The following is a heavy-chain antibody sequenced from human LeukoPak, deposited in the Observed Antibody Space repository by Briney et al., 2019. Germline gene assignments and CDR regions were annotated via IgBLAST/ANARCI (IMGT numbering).Heavy chain of an antibody. D-gene: IGHD3-3*01. J-gene: IGHJ4*02. CDR2: IITNYGTT. CDR3: ARPRTYYDFWRGYPPFDY. V-gene: IGHV1-69*01. Sequence: SVKVSCKASGGTLTNYAISWVRQAPGHGLEWMGGIITNYGTTNYAQKYQGRVTITADESTTTVYMELSSLRSEDTAVYYCARPRTYYDFWRGYPPFDYWGQGTLVTVSS. CDR1: GGTLTNYA.